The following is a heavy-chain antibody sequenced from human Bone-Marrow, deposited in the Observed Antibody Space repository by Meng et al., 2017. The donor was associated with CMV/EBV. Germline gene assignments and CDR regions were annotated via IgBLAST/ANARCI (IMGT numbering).Heavy chain of an antibody. CDR3: ARGKLGGRGAFDI. J-gene: IGHJ3*02. CDR2: INPNSGGT. Sequence: SVKVSCKASGYTFTGYYMHWVRQAPGQGLEWMGWINPNSGGTNYAQKFQGRVTMTRDTSISTAYMELSRLRSDDTAVDYCARGKLGGRGAFDIWGQGTMVTVSS. CDR1: GYTFTGYY. D-gene: IGHD1-26*01. V-gene: IGHV1-2*02.